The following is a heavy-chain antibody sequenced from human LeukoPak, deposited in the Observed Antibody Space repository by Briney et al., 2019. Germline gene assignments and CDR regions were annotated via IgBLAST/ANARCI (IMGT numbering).Heavy chain of an antibody. CDR3: ARGYCYGLFDY. Sequence: ESLKIPRNSSGYHLTNKWIGRVRQVPGKGLEWMGLIYPGYSDAKLSPSFQGEVTLSVDASISTAYLQWSSLKASDTAMYYCARGYCYGLFDYWGQGALVTVSS. CDR1: GYHLTNKW. CDR2: IYPGYSDA. V-gene: IGHV5-51*01. D-gene: IGHD5-18*01. J-gene: IGHJ4*02.